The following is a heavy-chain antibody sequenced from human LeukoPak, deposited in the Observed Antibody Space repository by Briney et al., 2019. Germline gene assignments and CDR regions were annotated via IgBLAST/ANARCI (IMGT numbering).Heavy chain of an antibody. Sequence: SETLSLTCTVSGGSISSSYWCWIRRPPGKGLEWIGYIYYSGSTNYNPSLKSRVTISLDTSQNQFSLKLSSVTAADTAVYYCARVGEYYDSSGLDYWGQGTLVTVSS. V-gene: IGHV4-59*01. D-gene: IGHD3-22*01. CDR3: ARVGEYYDSSGLDY. J-gene: IGHJ4*02. CDR2: IYYSGST. CDR1: GGSISSSY.